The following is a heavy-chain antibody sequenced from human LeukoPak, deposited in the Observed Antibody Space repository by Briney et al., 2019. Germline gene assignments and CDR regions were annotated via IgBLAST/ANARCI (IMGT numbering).Heavy chain of an antibody. CDR2: ISSGSTYI. CDR1: GFTFSSYS. J-gene: IGHJ3*02. Sequence: GGSLRLSCAASGFTFSSYSVNWVRQAPGKGLEWVSSISSGSTYIYYADSVKGRFTISRDNAKNSLYLQMNSLRAEDTAVYYCARQGYCSGGSRYSANDALDIWGQGTTVTVSS. CDR3: ARQGYCSGGSRYSANDALDI. V-gene: IGHV3-21*01. D-gene: IGHD2-15*01.